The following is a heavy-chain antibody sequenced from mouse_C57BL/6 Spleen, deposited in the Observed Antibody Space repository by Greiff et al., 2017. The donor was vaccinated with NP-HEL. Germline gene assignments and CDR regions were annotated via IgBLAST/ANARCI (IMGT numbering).Heavy chain of an antibody. CDR2: IDPSDSYT. CDR1: GYTFTSYW. Sequence: QVQLQQPGAELVMPGASVKLSCTASGYTFTSYWMHWVKQRPGQGLEWIGEIDPSDSYTNYNQKFQGKSTLTVDKSSSTAYMQLSSLTSEDSAVYYCARGGVGPRRYFDYWGQGTTLTVSS. D-gene: IGHD4-1*01. J-gene: IGHJ2*01. V-gene: IGHV1-69*01. CDR3: ARGGVGPRRYFDY.